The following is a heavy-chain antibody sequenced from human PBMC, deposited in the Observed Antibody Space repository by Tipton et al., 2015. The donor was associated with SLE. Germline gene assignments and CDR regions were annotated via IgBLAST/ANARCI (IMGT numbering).Heavy chain of an antibody. J-gene: IGHJ4*02. CDR2: ISHAGGT. Sequence: LRLSCAVYGASFSGHYWSWIRQPPGKGLEWIGEISHAGGTYYNPSLNSRVTISADTSKNQFSLKGTSVTAADTAVYYCVRHGAYYFDYWGQGTLVTVSS. CDR3: VRHGAYYFDY. D-gene: IGHD3-16*01. V-gene: IGHV4-34*01. CDR1: GASFSGHY.